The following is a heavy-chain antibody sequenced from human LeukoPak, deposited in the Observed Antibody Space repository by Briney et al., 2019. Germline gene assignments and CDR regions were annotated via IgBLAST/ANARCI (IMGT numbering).Heavy chain of an antibody. J-gene: IGHJ6*02. CDR2: IKQDGSEK. CDR3: ARDERHGYRFNGLDV. D-gene: IGHD6-13*01. CDR1: GFSFSSYW. V-gene: IGHV3-7*03. Sequence: GGSLRLSCAASGFSFSSYWMSWVRQAPGKGLEWVANIKQDGSEKYYVGSVKGRFTISRDNAKNSLFLQMDSLRVDDTAVYYCARDERHGYRFNGLDVWGQGTTDTVSS.